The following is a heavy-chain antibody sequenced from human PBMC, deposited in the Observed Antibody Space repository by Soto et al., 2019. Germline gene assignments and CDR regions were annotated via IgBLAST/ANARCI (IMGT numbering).Heavy chain of an antibody. Sequence: EVQLLESGGGLVQPGGSLRLSCAASGFTFSSYAMSWVRQAPGKGLEWVSAISGSGGSTYYADSVKGRFTISRDNSKNTLYLQMNGLRAQDTAVYYCASAARECYYSGMDVWGQGTTVTVSS. V-gene: IGHV3-23*01. CDR1: GFTFSSYA. CDR2: ISGSGGST. CDR3: ASAARECYYSGMDV. J-gene: IGHJ6*02.